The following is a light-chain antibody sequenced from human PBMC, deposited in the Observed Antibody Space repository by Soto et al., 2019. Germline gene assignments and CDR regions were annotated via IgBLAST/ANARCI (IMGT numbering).Light chain of an antibody. CDR3: SSYTSASTYV. V-gene: IGLV2-14*01. Sequence: QSALTQPASVSGSPGQSITISCTGTSSDVDGYNYVSWYQQHPGKVPKLMIYEVSNRPSGVSNRFSGSKSGNTASLTISGLQAEDEAYYYCSSYTSASTYVFGTGTKVTVL. CDR2: EVS. J-gene: IGLJ1*01. CDR1: SSDVDGYNY.